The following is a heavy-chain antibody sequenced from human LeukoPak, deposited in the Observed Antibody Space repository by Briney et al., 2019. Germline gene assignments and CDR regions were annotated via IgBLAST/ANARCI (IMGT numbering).Heavy chain of an antibody. V-gene: IGHV3-20*01. J-gene: IGHJ3*02. CDR2: INWNGRST. CDR1: GFTFDDYG. CDR3: VREREHDPGDYASNAFDI. Sequence: SGGSLRLSCAASGFTFDDYGMSWVRHAPGKGLEWVSYINWNGRSTGDADSVRGRFTISRDNAKNSLYLQMDSLRAEDTALYHCVREREHDPGDYASNAFDIWGLGTMVTVSS. D-gene: IGHD4-17*01.